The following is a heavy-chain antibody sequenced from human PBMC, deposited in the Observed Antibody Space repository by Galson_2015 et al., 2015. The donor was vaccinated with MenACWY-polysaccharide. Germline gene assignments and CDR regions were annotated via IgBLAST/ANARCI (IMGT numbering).Heavy chain of an antibody. CDR2: ISAGNGRT. CDR3: ARDSENLDY. D-gene: IGHD6-19*01. Sequence: SVKVSCKASGYIFTNYAMHWVRQAPGQRFGWMGWISAGNGRTEYSQKFQGRVTITRDTSASTAHMEVSSLRSEDTAVYYCARDSENLDYWGQGTLVTVSS. J-gene: IGHJ4*02. CDR1: GYIFTNYA. V-gene: IGHV1-3*01.